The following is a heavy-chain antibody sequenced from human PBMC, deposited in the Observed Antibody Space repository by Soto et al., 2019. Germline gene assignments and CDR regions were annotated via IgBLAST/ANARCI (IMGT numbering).Heavy chain of an antibody. V-gene: IGHV4-34*01. CDR1: VGSFSGYY. J-gene: IGHJ4*02. D-gene: IGHD3-22*01. CDR3: ARALPAYYYDSSGYFDY. Sequence: SETLSLTCAVYVGSFSGYYWSWIRQPPGKGLEWIGEINHSGSTNYNPSLKSRVTISVDTSKNQFSLKLSSVTAADTAVYYCARALPAYYYDSSGYFDYWGQGTLVTVSS. CDR2: INHSGST.